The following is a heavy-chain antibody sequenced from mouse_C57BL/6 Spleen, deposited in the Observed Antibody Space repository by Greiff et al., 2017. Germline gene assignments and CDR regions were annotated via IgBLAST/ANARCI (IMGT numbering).Heavy chain of an antibody. CDR3: ARDYYDYGYYAMDY. Sequence: LQQSGAELVRPGSSVKLSCKDSYFAFMACAMHWVKQSPGHGLEWIGSFTMYSDATEYSENFKGKATLTANTSSRTAYMELSSLTSEDSAVYYCARDYYDYGYYAMDYWGQGTSVTVSS. J-gene: IGHJ4*01. V-gene: IGHV1-49*01. CDR2: FTMYSDAT. D-gene: IGHD2-4*01. CDR1: YFAFMACA.